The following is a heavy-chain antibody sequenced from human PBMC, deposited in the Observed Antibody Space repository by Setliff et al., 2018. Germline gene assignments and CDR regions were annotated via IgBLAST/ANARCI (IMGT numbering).Heavy chain of an antibody. CDR3: ARSESCGVCFDAFTL. CDR1: GGTFSSYV. V-gene: IGHV1-69*10. CDR2: IIPTLLGPA. J-gene: IGHJ3*01. Sequence: ASVKVSCKASGGTFSSYVISWVREAPGQGLEWMGGIIPTLLGPANYAQKFQGRVTMTRDTSISTAYMELSRLRSDDTAVYYCARSESCGVCFDAFTLWGQGTMVTVSS. D-gene: IGHD2-21*01.